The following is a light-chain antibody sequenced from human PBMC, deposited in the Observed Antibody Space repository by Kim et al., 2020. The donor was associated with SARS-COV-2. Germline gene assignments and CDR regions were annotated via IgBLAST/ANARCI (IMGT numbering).Light chain of an antibody. CDR2: AAS. J-gene: IGKJ2*01. CDR1: QGISYY. Sequence: SASVGDRVTITCRASQGISYYLAWYQQKPGKVPKLLIYAASTLQSGLPSRFSGSGSGTDFTLTISSLQPEDVATYYCQKYDSVPYTFGQGTKLEI. V-gene: IGKV1-27*01. CDR3: QKYDSVPYT.